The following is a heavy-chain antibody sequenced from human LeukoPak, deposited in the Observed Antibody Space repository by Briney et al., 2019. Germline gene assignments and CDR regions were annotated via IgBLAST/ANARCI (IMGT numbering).Heavy chain of an antibody. J-gene: IGHJ6*03. CDR3: ARITGSWYLNYYYYYMDV. V-gene: IGHV4-4*07. CDR1: GGSISSYY. CDR2: IYTSGST. Sequence: SGTLSLTCTVSGGSISSYYWSWIRQPAGKGLEWIGRIYTSGSTNYNPSLKSRVTMSVDTSKNQFSLKLSSVTAADTAVYYCARITGSWYLNYYYYYMDVWGKGTTVTISS. D-gene: IGHD6-13*01.